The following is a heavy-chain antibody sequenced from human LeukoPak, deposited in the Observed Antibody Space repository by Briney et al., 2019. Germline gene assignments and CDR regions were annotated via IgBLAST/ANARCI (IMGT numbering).Heavy chain of an antibody. CDR1: GRPISTYY. V-gene: IGHV4-59*12. CDR2: NYYSGST. D-gene: IGHD3-10*01. J-gene: IGHJ4*02. Sequence: PSETLSLTCTVSGRPISTYYWSWIRRPPGKGLEWSGYNYYSGSTNYNPSLKRRVTISVDTSKDQFSLKVSSVTAADTAVYYCARCVKYYYGSGSYPLDYWGQGTLVTVSS. CDR3: ARCVKYYYGSGSYPLDY.